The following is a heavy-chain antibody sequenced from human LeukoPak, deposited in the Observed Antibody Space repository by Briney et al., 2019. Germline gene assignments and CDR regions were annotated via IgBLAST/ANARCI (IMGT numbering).Heavy chain of an antibody. J-gene: IGHJ4*02. CDR2: IYPGDSDT. Sequence: GESLKISCQGSGYSFTSYWIGWVRPMPGKGLEWMGIIYPGDSDTRYSPSFQGQVTTSADKSISTAYLQWSSLKASDTAMYYCARPESAYCSSTSCQPYYFDYWGQGTLVTVSS. CDR3: ARPESAYCSSTSCQPYYFDY. CDR1: GYSFTSYW. D-gene: IGHD2-2*01. V-gene: IGHV5-51*01.